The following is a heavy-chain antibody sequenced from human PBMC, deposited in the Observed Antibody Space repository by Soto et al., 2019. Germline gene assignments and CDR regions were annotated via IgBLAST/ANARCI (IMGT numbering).Heavy chain of an antibody. J-gene: IGHJ4*02. CDR1: GFSVSTYG. D-gene: IGHD5-12*01. CDR3: AKCIGYGDF. V-gene: IGHV3-23*01. CDR2: VSGGSCVT. Sequence: EVQLLESGGGLVQPGGSLRLSCAVSGFSVSTYGVTWVRHAPGKGMEWVCGVSGGSCVTHYADSVKGRFTITGDDSKNTVYLQLHRLRVEDTAVYYCAKCIGYGDFCGQGPLGTFSS.